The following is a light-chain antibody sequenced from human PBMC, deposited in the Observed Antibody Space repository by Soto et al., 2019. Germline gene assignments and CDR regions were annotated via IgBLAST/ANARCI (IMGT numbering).Light chain of an antibody. CDR3: AAWDDTLNGHVV. J-gene: IGLJ2*01. CDR1: SSNIGSNS. V-gene: IGLV1-44*01. Sequence: QSVLTQPPSASGTPGQRVTISCSGSSSNIGSNSANWYQQLQGTAPKLVMYSTNQRPSGVPDRFSGSKSGTSASLAISDLQSEDEADYYCAAWDDTLNGHVVFGGGTKLTVL. CDR2: STN.